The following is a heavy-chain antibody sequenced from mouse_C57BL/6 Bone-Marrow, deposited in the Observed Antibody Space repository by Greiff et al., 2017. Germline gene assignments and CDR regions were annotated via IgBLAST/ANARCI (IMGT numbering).Heavy chain of an antibody. CDR3: SEDSAVYYCASDYGYAMDY. V-gene: IGHV1-87*01. CDR1: YTFSRRVH. J-gene: IGHJ4*01. Sequence: VQLQPSGPELARPWASVKISCQAFYTFSRRVHFAIRGTNYWMPWVKQRPGQGLEWIGAMYPGNGDTSYNQEFKGKATLTADKSSSKAYMQRSSQTSEDSAVYYCASDYGYAMDYWGQGTSVTVSS. CDR2: GQGLEWIG. D-gene: IGHD2-4*01.